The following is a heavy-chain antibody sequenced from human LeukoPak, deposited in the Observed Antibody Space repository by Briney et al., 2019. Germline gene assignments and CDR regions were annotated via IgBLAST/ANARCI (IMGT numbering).Heavy chain of an antibody. J-gene: IGHJ5*02. CDR2: IRSKAYGGTT. CDR3: TRGSPDNYGDYEWFDP. Sequence: PGRSLRLSYTASGFTFGDYAMSWVRQAPGKGLEWVGFIRSKAYGGTTEYAASVKGRFTISRDDSTSIAYLQMNSLKTEDTAVYYCTRGSPDNYGDYEWFDPWGQGTLVTVSS. V-gene: IGHV3-49*04. CDR1: GFTFGDYA. D-gene: IGHD4-17*01.